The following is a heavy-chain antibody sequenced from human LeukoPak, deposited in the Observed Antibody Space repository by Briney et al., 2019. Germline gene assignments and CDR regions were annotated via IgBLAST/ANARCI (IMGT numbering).Heavy chain of an antibody. Sequence: GGSLRLSCAASGFIFSSHGVNWVRQAPGKGLEWVSGISPSGDITYYADSVKGRFTISRDNAKNSLFLQMNSLRAEDTAEYYCARDSSSWYFSDYWGQGTLVTVSS. CDR3: ARDSSSWYFSDY. CDR1: GFIFSSHG. D-gene: IGHD6-13*01. J-gene: IGHJ4*02. V-gene: IGHV3-23*01. CDR2: ISPSGDIT.